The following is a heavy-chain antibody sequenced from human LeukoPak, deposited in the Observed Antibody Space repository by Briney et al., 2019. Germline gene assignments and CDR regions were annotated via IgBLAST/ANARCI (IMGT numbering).Heavy chain of an antibody. CDR1: GFTFSTSA. Sequence: GGSLRLSCAASGFTFSTSAMNWVRQAPGKGLEWVSSINNVRSHIYYADSVRGRFTISRDNANNVPYLQMNSLRAEDTAVYYCARGGYNYNWFDPWGQGTLVTVSS. CDR3: ARGGYNYNWFDP. D-gene: IGHD5-18*01. J-gene: IGHJ5*02. V-gene: IGHV3-21*06. CDR2: INNVRSHI.